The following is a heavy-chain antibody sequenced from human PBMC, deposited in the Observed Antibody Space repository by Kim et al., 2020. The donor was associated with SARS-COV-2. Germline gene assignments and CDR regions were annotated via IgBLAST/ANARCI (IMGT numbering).Heavy chain of an antibody. Sequence: AGSVKGRFTISRDNSKNTLYLQMNSLRAEDTAVYYCAKGGNGYYYYMDVWGKGTTVTVSS. V-gene: IGHV3-30*02. CDR3: AKGGNGYYYYMDV. J-gene: IGHJ6*03. D-gene: IGHD2-8*01.